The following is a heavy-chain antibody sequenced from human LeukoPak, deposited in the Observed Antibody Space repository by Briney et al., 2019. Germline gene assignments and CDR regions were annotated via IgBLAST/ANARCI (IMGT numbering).Heavy chain of an antibody. CDR2: INSNSGVT. D-gene: IGHD3-10*01. J-gene: IGHJ4*02. CDR3: ARGGSGSGYLYYFDY. CDR1: GYSFSAYF. V-gene: IGHV1-2*06. Sequence: ASVEVSCKASGYSFSAYFIHWVRQAPGQGLEYMRRINSNSGVTSYAQNFQGRVTMTRDTSINTAYMELSGLTSDDTAVYYCARGGSGSGYLYYFDYWGQGTLVSVSS.